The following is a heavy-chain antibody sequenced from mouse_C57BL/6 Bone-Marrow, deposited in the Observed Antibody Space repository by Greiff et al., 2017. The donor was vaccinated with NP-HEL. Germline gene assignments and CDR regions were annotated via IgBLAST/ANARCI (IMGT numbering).Heavy chain of an antibody. Sequence: VQLQQSGAELARPGASVKLSCKASGYTFTSYGISWVKQRTGQGLEWIGEIYPRSGNTYYNEQFKGKATLTADKSSSTAYMALRSLTSEDSAVYFCARGTTVVPHWYFDVWGTGTTVTVSS. CDR1: GYTFTSYG. CDR2: IYPRSGNT. CDR3: ARGTTVVPHWYFDV. D-gene: IGHD1-1*01. V-gene: IGHV1-81*01. J-gene: IGHJ1*03.